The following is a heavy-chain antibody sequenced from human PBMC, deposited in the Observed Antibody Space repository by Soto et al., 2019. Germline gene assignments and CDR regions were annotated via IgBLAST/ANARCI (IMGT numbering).Heavy chain of an antibody. CDR3: ANDYYGMGV. CDR2: ISGSGGST. J-gene: IGHJ6*02. Sequence: PGXSLRLSCAASGFTLSSSALTWVRQAPVKGLEWVSAISGSGGSTNYAGSVKGRFTISRDNSKNALYLQMNSLRAEDTAVYYCANDYYGMGVWGQGTMVTVSS. CDR1: GFTLSSSA. V-gene: IGHV3-23*01.